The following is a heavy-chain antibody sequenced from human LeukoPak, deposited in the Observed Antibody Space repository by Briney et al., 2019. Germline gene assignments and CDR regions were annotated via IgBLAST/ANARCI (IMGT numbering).Heavy chain of an antibody. CDR3: ARDLMVDMKATIFDY. D-gene: IGHD5-12*01. J-gene: IGHJ4*02. V-gene: IGHV6-1*01. Sequence: SQTLSLTCAISGDSVSSNSAAWNWIRQSPSRGLEWLGRTYYRPKWYNDYAVSVKSRITINPDTSKNQFSLQLNSVTPEDTAVYFCARDLMVDMKATIFDYWGQGTLVTVSS. CDR2: TYYRPKWYN. CDR1: GDSVSSNSAA.